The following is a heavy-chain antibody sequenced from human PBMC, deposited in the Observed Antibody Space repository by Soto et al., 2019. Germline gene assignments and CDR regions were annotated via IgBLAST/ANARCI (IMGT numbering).Heavy chain of an antibody. Sequence: PGGSLRLSCAASGLIFSNFGMHWVRQAPGKGLEWVAVIWYDGSNEYYADSVKGRFTISKDNSKNMLYLQMNSLRAEDTAVYYCARDLSEFDSSGSLDYWGQGTLVTVSS. CDR1: GLIFSNFG. J-gene: IGHJ4*02. V-gene: IGHV3-33*01. CDR2: IWYDGSNE. CDR3: ARDLSEFDSSGSLDY. D-gene: IGHD3-22*01.